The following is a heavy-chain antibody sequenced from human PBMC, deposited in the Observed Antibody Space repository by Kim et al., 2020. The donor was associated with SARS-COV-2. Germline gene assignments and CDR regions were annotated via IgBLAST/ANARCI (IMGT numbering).Heavy chain of an antibody. V-gene: IGHV4-39*02. CDR3: ARDRFSKWYGTEVDS. J-gene: IGHJ4*02. D-gene: IGHD6-13*01. Sequence: NPSLNSRVTMSVDTSKSQFSLRLTTVTAADTAVYYCARDRFSKWYGTEVDSWGQGTLVTVSS.